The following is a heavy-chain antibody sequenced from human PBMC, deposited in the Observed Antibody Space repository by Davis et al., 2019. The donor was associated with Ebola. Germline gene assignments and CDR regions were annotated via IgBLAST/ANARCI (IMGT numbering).Heavy chain of an antibody. Sequence: PGGSLRLSCVVSGFTFSSYSMNWVRQAPGKGLEWVSYISSSSSTIYYANSVRGRFTISRDNSKNTLYLQMNSLRVEDTAVYYCAKEKYSSGWPPGGWGQGTLVTVSS. CDR1: GFTFSSYS. CDR3: AKEKYSSGWPPGG. J-gene: IGHJ4*02. V-gene: IGHV3-48*01. CDR2: ISSSSSTI. D-gene: IGHD6-19*01.